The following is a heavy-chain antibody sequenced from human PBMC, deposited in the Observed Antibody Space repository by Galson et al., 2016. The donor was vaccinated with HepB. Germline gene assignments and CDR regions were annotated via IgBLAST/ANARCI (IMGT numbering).Heavy chain of an antibody. Sequence: SVKVSCKASGYSFTNYGISWVRQAPGQGLEWMGWISTYNGNTNSTQKLQGRVTMTTDASTSTAYMELRSLRSDDTAVYYCARGSYCSRTACYGGGVSWFGPWGQGTLVTVSS. D-gene: IGHD2-2*01. CDR1: GYSFTNYG. CDR2: ISTYNGNT. J-gene: IGHJ5*02. CDR3: ARGSYCSRTACYGGGVSWFGP. V-gene: IGHV1-18*01.